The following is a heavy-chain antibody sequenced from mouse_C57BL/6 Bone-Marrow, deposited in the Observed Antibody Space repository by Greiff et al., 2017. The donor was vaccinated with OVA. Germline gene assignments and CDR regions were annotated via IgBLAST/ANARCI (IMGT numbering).Heavy chain of an antibody. CDR3: ARVSTMSRGYFGV. CDR2: ISNGGGST. V-gene: IGHV5-12*01. Sequence: EVKLVESGGGLVQPGGSLKLSCEASGFTFSDYYMYWVRQTPEKRLEWVAYISNGGGSTQYTDTVKGRATISRDNATNTLYLQMSRLTSEDTAVYYCARVSTMSRGYFGVWGTGATVTVSS. J-gene: IGHJ1*03. D-gene: IGHD2-4*01. CDR1: GFTFSDYY.